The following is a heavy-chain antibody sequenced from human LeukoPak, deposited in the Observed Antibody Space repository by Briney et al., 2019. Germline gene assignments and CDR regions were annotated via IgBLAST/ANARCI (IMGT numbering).Heavy chain of an antibody. CDR2: ISAYNGNT. D-gene: IGHD3-16*02. CDR1: GYTFTSYG. V-gene: IGHV1-18*01. J-gene: IGHJ4*02. Sequence: GASVKVSCKASGYTFTSYGISWVRQAPGQGLEWMGWISAYNGNTNYAQKLQGRVTMTTDTSTSTAYMELRSLRSDDTAVYYCARDTTITFGGVIVSVPFDYWGQGTLVTVSS. CDR3: ARDTTITFGGVIVSVPFDY.